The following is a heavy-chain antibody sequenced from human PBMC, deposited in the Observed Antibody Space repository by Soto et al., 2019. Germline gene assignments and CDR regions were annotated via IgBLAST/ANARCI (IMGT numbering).Heavy chain of an antibody. D-gene: IGHD2-15*01. J-gene: IGHJ4*02. V-gene: IGHV1-46*01. Sequence: QVQLVQSGAEMKKPGASVIISCGPSGYPFTNYFIHWGRQAPGQGLKWLGRIHPSVGATIYAREFQGRFTMTRDTYTTTVYLELSSLTSGDTAVYYGVSDGNRHNFDFWGQGTVVTVSS. CDR1: GYPFTNYF. CDR3: VSDGNRHNFDF. CDR2: IHPSVGAT.